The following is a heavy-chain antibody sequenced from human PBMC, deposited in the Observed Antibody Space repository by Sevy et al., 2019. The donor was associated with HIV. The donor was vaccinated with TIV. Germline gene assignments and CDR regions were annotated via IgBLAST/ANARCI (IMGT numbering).Heavy chain of an antibody. J-gene: IGHJ4*02. V-gene: IGHV4-31*03. D-gene: IGHD5-12*01. CDR1: GGSIISGGYY. Sequence: SETLSLTCTVSGGSIISGGYYWSWIRQHPGKGLEWIGYIYYSGSTYYNPSLKSRVTISVDTSKNQFSLKLSSVTAADTAVYYCARGIVATMGGRYHFDYWGQGTLVTVSS. CDR2: IYYSGST. CDR3: ARGIVATMGGRYHFDY.